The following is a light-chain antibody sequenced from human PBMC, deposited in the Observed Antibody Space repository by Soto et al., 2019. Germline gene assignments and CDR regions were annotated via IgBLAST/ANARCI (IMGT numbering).Light chain of an antibody. J-gene: IGKJ1*01. CDR3: QKLDAYPPWT. V-gene: IGKV1-9*01. CDR2: GAS. CDR1: QGISSN. Sequence: QLTQSPSSLSASVGDRVTLTCRASQGISSNLAWYQQKPGRAPKLLIFGASTLQSGVPSRFSGSGSGTDFTLTISSLQPEDVATYFCQKLDAYPPWTFGQGTKVESK.